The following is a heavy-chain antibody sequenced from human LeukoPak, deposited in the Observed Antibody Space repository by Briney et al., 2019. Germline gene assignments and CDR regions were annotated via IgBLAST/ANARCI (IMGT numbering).Heavy chain of an antibody. J-gene: IGHJ5*02. D-gene: IGHD3-22*01. V-gene: IGHV3-15*01. CDR3: ATDFYDST. Sequence: GGSLRLSCAASGFTYSSYAMSWVRQAPGKGLEWVGRIRSNADGGTIDYAAPVKGRFTLSRDDSKTTLYLQMNSLQTEDTAVYYCATDFYDSTWGQGTLVTVSS. CDR2: IRSNADGGTI. CDR1: GFTYSSYA.